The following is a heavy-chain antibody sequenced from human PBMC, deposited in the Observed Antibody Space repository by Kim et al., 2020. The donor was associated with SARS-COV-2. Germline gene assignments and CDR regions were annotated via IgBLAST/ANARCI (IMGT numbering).Heavy chain of an antibody. CDR1: GGSISSSNW. CDR2: IYHSGST. Sequence: SETLSLTCAVSGGSISSSNWWSWVRQPPGKGLEWIGEIYHSGSTNYNPSLKSRVTISVDKSKNQFSLKLSSVTAADTAVYYCARARRITIFGVVRTGYYYMDVWGKGTTVTVSS. J-gene: IGHJ6*03. D-gene: IGHD3-3*01. V-gene: IGHV4-4*02. CDR3: ARARRITIFGVVRTGYYYMDV.